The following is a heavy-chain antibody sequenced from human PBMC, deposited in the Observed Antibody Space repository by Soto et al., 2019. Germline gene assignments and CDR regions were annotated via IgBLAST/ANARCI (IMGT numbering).Heavy chain of an antibody. CDR1: GFTFDDYA. Sequence: EVQLVESGGGLVQPGRSLRLSCAASGFTFDDYAMHWVRQAPGEGLEWVSGISWNSGSIGYADSVKGRFTISRDNAKNSLYLQMNSLRAEDTALYYCAKDGGSGWSFFLHPLDYWGQGTLVTVSS. V-gene: IGHV3-9*01. J-gene: IGHJ4*02. CDR2: ISWNSGSI. D-gene: IGHD6-19*01. CDR3: AKDGGSGWSFFLHPLDY.